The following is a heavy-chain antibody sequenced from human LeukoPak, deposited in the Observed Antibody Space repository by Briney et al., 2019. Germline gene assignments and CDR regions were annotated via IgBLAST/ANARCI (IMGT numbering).Heavy chain of an antibody. CDR2: IRSKANSYAT. CDR3: AKFIPGIAVAGTDY. Sequence: AGGSLRLSCAASGFTFSGSAMHWVRQASGKGLEWVGRIRSKANSYATAYAASVKGRFTISRDDSKNTAYLQMNSLRAEDTAVYYCAKFIPGIAVAGTDYWGQGTLVTVSS. V-gene: IGHV3-73*01. CDR1: GFTFSGSA. J-gene: IGHJ4*02. D-gene: IGHD6-19*01.